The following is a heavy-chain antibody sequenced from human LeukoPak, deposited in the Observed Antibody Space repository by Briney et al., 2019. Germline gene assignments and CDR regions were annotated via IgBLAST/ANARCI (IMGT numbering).Heavy chain of an antibody. CDR1: GFTFSSYT. CDR3: ARDGDDVLLWFGDLDY. Sequence: GGSLRLSCAASGFTFSSYTMNWVRKTPGKGLEWVSSISTTSNYIYYADSVKGRFTISRDNAKNSLYLQMNSLRAEDTAVYYCARDGDDVLLWFGDLDYWGQGTLVTVSS. CDR2: ISTTSNYI. J-gene: IGHJ4*02. D-gene: IGHD3-10*01. V-gene: IGHV3-21*01.